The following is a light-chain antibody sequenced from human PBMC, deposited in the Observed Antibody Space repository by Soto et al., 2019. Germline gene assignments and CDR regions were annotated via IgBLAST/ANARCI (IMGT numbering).Light chain of an antibody. CDR2: GAS. J-gene: IGKJ1*01. CDR3: HQYGSSLWT. Sequence: EIVLTQSPGTLSLSPGERATLSCRASQSVSSSYLAWYQQKPGQAPRLLIYGASSRATGIPDRFSGSGSGKDFPLTISRLEPEDFEVYYCHQYGSSLWTFGQGTKGEIK. CDR1: QSVSSSY. V-gene: IGKV3-20*01.